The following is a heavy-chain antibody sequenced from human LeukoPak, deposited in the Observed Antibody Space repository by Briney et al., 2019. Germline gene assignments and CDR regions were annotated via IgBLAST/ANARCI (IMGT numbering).Heavy chain of an antibody. J-gene: IGHJ6*02. D-gene: IGHD3-3*01. CDR2: ISYDGSNK. CDR3: ARDQGITIFGVDYGMDV. Sequence: PGRSLGLSCAASGFTFSSYAMHWVRQAPGKGLEWVAVISYDGSNKYYADSVKGRFTISRDNSKNTLYLQMNSLRAEDTAVYYCARDQGITIFGVDYGMDVWGQGTTVTVSS. CDR1: GFTFSSYA. V-gene: IGHV3-30-3*01.